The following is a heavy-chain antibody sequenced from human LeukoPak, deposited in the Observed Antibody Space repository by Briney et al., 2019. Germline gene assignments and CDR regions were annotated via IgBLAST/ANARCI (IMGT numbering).Heavy chain of an antibody. CDR2: IYYSGST. V-gene: IGHV4-39*07. D-gene: IGHD4-17*01. J-gene: IGHJ4*02. Sequence: PSEALSLTCTVSGGSITSSSYYWGWIRQPPGKGLQWIGSIYYSGSTHYTPSLKSRVTISLDTSKNQFSLKLTSVTAADTAVYYCARAGYGDSDFDYWGQGTLVTVSS. CDR1: GGSITSSSYY. CDR3: ARAGYGDSDFDY.